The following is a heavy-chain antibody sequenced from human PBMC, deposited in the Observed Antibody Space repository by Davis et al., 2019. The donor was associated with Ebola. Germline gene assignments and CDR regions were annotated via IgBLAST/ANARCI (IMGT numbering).Heavy chain of an antibody. CDR3: ARNNSGIPFDS. Sequence: PGASLRPSCTVSGRSIIGSPDYWGWIRQSPGKGLEWIGSVYYSGSTHYNPSLKSRLTISVDTSKNQFSLKLNSLTAADTAVYYCARNNSGIPFDSWGQGTLVIVSS. D-gene: IGHD3-10*01. V-gene: IGHV4-39*07. CDR1: GRSIIGSPDY. J-gene: IGHJ4*02. CDR2: VYYSGST.